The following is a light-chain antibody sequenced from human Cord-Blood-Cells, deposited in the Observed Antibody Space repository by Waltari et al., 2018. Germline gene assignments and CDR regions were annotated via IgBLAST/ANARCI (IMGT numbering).Light chain of an antibody. J-gene: IGLJ1*01. CDR2: EGS. CDR1: SSDVGSYNL. CDR3: CSYAGSYV. V-gene: IGLV2-23*01. Sequence: QSALPQPASVSGSPGPSITISCTGTSSDVGSYNLVSWYQHHPGKAPKRMIYEGSKRPSGVSNRFSGSKSGNTASLTIAGLQAEDEADYYCCSYAGSYVFGTGTKVTVL.